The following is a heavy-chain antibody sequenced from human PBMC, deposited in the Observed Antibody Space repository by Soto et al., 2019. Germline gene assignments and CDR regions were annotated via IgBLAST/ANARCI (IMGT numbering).Heavy chain of an antibody. CDR2: ISGSGTST. Sequence: GSLRLSCAASGFTFISYAMTWVRQAPGKGLEWVSGISGSGTSTYYADSVKGRFTISRDNSKNTLYLQMNSLRAEDTAVYYCAARKGITMIRGVIMNPSDYWGQGTLVTVSS. CDR1: GFTFISYA. CDR3: AARKGITMIRGVIMNPSDY. J-gene: IGHJ4*02. V-gene: IGHV3-23*01. D-gene: IGHD3-10*01.